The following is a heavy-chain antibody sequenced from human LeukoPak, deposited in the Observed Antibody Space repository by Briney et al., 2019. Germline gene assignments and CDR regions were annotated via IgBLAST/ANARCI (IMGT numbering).Heavy chain of an antibody. CDR2: INHSGST. V-gene: IGHV4-34*01. J-gene: IGHJ6*02. CDR1: GGSFSGYY. Sequence: SETLSLTCAVYGGSFSGYYWSWIRQPPGKGLEWIGEINHSGSTNYNPSLKCRVTISVDTSKNQFSLKLSSVTAADTAVYYCARGSTYYGMDVWGQGTTVTVSS. D-gene: IGHD2/OR15-2a*01. CDR3: ARGSTYYGMDV.